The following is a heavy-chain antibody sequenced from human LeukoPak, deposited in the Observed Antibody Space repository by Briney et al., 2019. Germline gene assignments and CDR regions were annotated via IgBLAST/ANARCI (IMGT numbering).Heavy chain of an antibody. CDR3: ARAGSPLGAVAVDHFDY. Sequence: SETLSLTCTVSGGSISSSSYYWGWIRQPPGKGLEWIGSIYYSGSTYYNPSLKSRVTISVDTSKNQFSLKLSSVTAADTAVYYCARAGSPLGAVAVDHFDYWGQGTLVTVSS. J-gene: IGHJ4*02. D-gene: IGHD6-19*01. CDR2: IYYSGST. CDR1: GGSISSSSYY. V-gene: IGHV4-39*07.